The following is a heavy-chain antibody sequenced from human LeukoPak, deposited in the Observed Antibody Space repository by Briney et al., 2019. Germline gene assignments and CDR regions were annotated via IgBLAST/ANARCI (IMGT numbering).Heavy chain of an antibody. Sequence: PGGSLRLSCAASGLTFSSYWIHWVRQAPGMGLVWVSRINSDGSETIYADSVKGRFTISRDNAKNTLYLQMSSLGVEDTAVYYCARGGVHHGFDYWGQGTLVTVSS. CDR2: INSDGSET. CDR1: GLTFSSYW. V-gene: IGHV3-74*01. J-gene: IGHJ4*02. CDR3: ARGGVHHGFDY. D-gene: IGHD1-14*01.